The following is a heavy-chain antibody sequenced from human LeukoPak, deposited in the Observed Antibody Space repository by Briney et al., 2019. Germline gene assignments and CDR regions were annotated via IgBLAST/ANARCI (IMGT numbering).Heavy chain of an antibody. D-gene: IGHD3-10*01. J-gene: IGHJ4*02. Sequence: GRSLRLSCAASGFTFSSYEMNWVRQAPGKGLEWVSYISSSGSTVYYADSVKGRFTISRDNAKNSLYLQMNSLRAEDTAVYYCARDPYYYGSGSYSDYWGQGTLVTVSS. CDR1: GFTFSSYE. V-gene: IGHV3-48*03. CDR2: ISSSGSTV. CDR3: ARDPYYYGSGSYSDY.